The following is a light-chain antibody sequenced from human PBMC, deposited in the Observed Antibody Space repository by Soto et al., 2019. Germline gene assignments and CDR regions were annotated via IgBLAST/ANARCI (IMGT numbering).Light chain of an antibody. J-gene: IGKJ5*01. CDR2: GAS. V-gene: IGKV3-15*01. Sequence: EIVMTQSPAPLSVSPGERATFSGRASQSVSSNLAWYQQKPGQAPRLLIYGASIRATGIPARFSGSGGGTEFTLTISTLQSEDVAVYYCQQYGDSPPITCGQGTRLEIK. CDR1: QSVSSN. CDR3: QQYGDSPPIT.